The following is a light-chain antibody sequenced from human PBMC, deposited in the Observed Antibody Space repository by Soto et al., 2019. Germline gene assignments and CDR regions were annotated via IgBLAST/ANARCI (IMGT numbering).Light chain of an antibody. CDR2: DSS. CDR1: QSVTNK. Sequence: EIVMTQYPGTLSVSPGERATLSCWASQSVTNKLAWYQQKPGQAPRLLIYDSSTRATGIPARFSGSGSGTEFTRTISSLQSEDFAVYYCQQYKLGPITFGQGTRLDVK. CDR3: QQYKLGPIT. J-gene: IGKJ5*01. V-gene: IGKV3-15*01.